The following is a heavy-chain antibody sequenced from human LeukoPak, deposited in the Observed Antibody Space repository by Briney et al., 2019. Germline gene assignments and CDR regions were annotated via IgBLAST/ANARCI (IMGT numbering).Heavy chain of an antibody. D-gene: IGHD3-22*01. CDR2: VYYSGIT. CDR3: ARDYDSSGYYWS. J-gene: IGHJ4*02. Sequence: SETLSLTCTVSGGSISTYYWSWIRQPPGKGLEGIGYVYYSGITSYNPSLKSRVTISVDTSKNPFSLNVSSVTAADTAVYYCARDYDSSGYYWSWGQGALVTVSS. CDR1: GGSISTYY. V-gene: IGHV4-59*01.